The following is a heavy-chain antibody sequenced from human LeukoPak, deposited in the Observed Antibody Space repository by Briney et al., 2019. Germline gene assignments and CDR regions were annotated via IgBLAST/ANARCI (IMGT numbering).Heavy chain of an antibody. CDR2: IYPGDSDT. D-gene: IGHD5-18*01. CDR3: ARLKTGGYSYGAFDY. CDR1: GYSFTSYW. Sequence: GESLKISFKGSGYSFTSYWIGWVRPMPGKGLEWMGIIYPGDSDTRYSPSFQGQVTISADKSISTAYLQWSSLKASDTAMYYCARLKTGGYSYGAFDYWGQGTLVTVSS. J-gene: IGHJ4*02. V-gene: IGHV5-51*01.